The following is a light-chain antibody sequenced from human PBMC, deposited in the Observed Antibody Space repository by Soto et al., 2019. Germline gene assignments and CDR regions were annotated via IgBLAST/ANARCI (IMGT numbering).Light chain of an antibody. Sequence: EIVLTQSPGTLSLSPGERATLSCRASQSVSSSYLAWYQQKPGQAPRLLIYDASTRATGVPARFSGSGSGTEFTLTISSLQSEDFAVYYCQQYSNWPETFGQGTKVEIK. J-gene: IGKJ1*01. CDR3: QQYSNWPET. CDR2: DAS. CDR1: QSVSSSY. V-gene: IGKV3-15*01.